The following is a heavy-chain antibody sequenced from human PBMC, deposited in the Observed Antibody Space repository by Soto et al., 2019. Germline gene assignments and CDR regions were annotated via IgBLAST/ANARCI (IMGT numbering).Heavy chain of an antibody. V-gene: IGHV3-30-3*01. CDR1: GFTFSSYA. Sequence: QVQLVESGGGVVQPGRSLRLSCAGSGFTFSSYAMHWVRQAPGKGLEWVAVISYDGSNKYYADSVKGRFTISRDNSKNTLYLQMNSLRAEDTAVYYCAKVLRLGELSLYQTAFPDYWGQGTLVTVSS. CDR2: ISYDGSNK. CDR3: AKVLRLGELSLYQTAFPDY. J-gene: IGHJ4*02. D-gene: IGHD3-16*02.